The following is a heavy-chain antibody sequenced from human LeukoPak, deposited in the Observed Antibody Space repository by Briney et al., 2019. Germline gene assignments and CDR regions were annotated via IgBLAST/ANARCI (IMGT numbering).Heavy chain of an antibody. CDR1: GYTFTGYY. CDR3: ASGTNCSGGTCYSDAFDI. CDR2: INPNSGGT. J-gene: IGHJ3*02. Sequence: GASVKVSCKASGYTFTGYYMHWVRQAPGQGLEWMGWINPNSGGTNYAQKFQGRVTMTRDTSISTAYMELSRLTSDDTAVYYCASGTNCSGGTCYSDAFDIWGQGTMVTVSS. D-gene: IGHD2-15*01. V-gene: IGHV1-2*02.